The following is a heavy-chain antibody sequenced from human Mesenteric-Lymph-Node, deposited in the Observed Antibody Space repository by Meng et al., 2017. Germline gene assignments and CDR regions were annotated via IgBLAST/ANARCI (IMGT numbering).Heavy chain of an antibody. Sequence: VPLPESGPGLVKPSQTLSLTCTVSGGSVSSGGYYWTWIRQHPGKGLEWFGHIYYSGSTFYNPSLKRRVIISVDTSKNQFSLKLSSVTAADTAVYYCARSIYGSGSYGWFDPWGQGTLVTVSS. CDR1: GGSVSSGGYY. V-gene: IGHV4-31*03. CDR3: ARSIYGSGSYGWFDP. D-gene: IGHD3-10*01. J-gene: IGHJ5*02. CDR2: IYYSGST.